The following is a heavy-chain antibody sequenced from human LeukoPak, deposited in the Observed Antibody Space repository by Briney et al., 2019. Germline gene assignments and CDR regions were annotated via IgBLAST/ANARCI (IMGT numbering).Heavy chain of an antibody. CDR2: ISGSGGST. CDR3: ARGKDTGRQYNFDR. J-gene: IGHJ4*02. D-gene: IGHD2/OR15-2a*01. Sequence: GGSLRLSCAASGFTFSNFGMGWVRQAPGKGLECVSPISGSGGSTSYADFVKGRFTISRDNSKNTLYLQMNSLRPEDTAVYYCARGKDTGRQYNFDRWGQGILVTVAS. CDR1: GFTFSNFG. V-gene: IGHV3-23*01.